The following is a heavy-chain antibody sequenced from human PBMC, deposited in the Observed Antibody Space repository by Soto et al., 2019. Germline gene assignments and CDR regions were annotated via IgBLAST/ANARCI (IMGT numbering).Heavy chain of an antibody. CDR2: IFYSGST. CDR3: ASHEGYIFRY. J-gene: IGHJ4*01. Sequence: SETLSLTCTVSGGSISRDYWSWIRQPPGKGLEWIGSIFYSGSTYYNPSLKSRVTISVDTSKNQFSLKLSSVTAADTAVYYCASHEGYIFRYRGQRTLVTVSS. V-gene: IGHV4-59*05. CDR1: GGSISRDY. D-gene: IGHD6-13*01.